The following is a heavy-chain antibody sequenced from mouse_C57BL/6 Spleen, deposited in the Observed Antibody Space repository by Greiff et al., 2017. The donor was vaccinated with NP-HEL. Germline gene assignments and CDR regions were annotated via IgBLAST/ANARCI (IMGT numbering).Heavy chain of an antibody. CDR3: ARNGSSSWYFDV. CDR2: IYPGDGDT. Sequence: VQLQQSGAELVKPGASVKISCKASGYAFSSYWMNWVKQRPGKGLEWIGQIYPGDGDTNYNGKFKGKATLTADKSSSTAYMQLSSLTSEDSAVYFCARNGSSSWYFDVWGTGTTVTVSS. CDR1: GYAFSSYW. J-gene: IGHJ1*03. V-gene: IGHV1-80*01. D-gene: IGHD1-1*01.